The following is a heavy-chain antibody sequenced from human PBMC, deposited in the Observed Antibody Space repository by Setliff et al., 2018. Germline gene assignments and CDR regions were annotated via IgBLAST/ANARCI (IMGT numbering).Heavy chain of an antibody. CDR2: INHSGSG. D-gene: IGHD1-1*01. CDR1: YYSISSGYY. J-gene: IGHJ3*02. CDR3: RQAVVGRDVFDI. Sequence: PSETLSLTCAVSYYSISSGYYWGWIRQPPGKGLEWFGEINHSGSGDYNPSFKGRVTISVDTSKKQFSLTLTSVTAADTALYYCRQAVVGRDVFDIWGQGTVVTVSS. V-gene: IGHV4-38-2*01.